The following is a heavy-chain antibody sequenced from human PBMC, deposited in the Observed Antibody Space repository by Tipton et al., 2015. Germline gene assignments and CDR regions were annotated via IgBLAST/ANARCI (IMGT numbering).Heavy chain of an antibody. CDR2: TYYRSKWYY. Sequence: GLVKPSQTLSLTCAISGDSVSSNSAAWNWIRQSPSRGLEWLGRTYYRSKWYYEYSISVKSRVTVTPDTSKNQFSLHLNSVTPEDMAVYYCTRDPAYYYGMDVWGQGTTVTVSS. D-gene: IGHD6-25*01. CDR3: TRDPAYYYGMDV. J-gene: IGHJ6*02. CDR1: GDSVSSNSAA. V-gene: IGHV6-1*01.